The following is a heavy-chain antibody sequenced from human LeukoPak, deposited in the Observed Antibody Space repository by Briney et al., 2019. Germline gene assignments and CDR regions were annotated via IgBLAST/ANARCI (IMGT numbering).Heavy chain of an antibody. V-gene: IGHV3-30*04. Sequence: GGSLRLSCVASGLTFSTYTMHWVRQAPGKGLEWVAVVSYDGSDKSYADSVKGRFTISRDNSKNTLYLQMNSPRPEDTAVYYCSRGHSFSGTAARSPLDYWGQGTLVTVAS. D-gene: IGHD6-6*01. CDR1: GLTFSTYT. CDR2: VSYDGSDK. J-gene: IGHJ4*02. CDR3: SRGHSFSGTAARSPLDY.